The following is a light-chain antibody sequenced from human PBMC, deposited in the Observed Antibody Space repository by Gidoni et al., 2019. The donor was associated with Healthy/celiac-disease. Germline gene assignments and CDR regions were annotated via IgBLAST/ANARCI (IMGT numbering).Light chain of an antibody. CDR2: KDS. CDR3: QSADSSGTYRGVV. Sequence: SYELTQQTSVSVSPGQTARNTCSGDALPKQYAYWYQQKPGQAPLRVIYKDSERPSGIPERFSGSSSVTTVTLTISGVQAEDEADYYCQSADSSGTYRGVVFGGGTKLTVL. CDR1: ALPKQY. J-gene: IGLJ2*01. V-gene: IGLV3-25*02.